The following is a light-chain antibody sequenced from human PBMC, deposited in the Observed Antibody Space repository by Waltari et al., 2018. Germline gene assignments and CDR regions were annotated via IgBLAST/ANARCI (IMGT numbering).Light chain of an antibody. CDR3: SSYTSSSTLVV. V-gene: IGLV2-14*01. J-gene: IGLJ2*01. CDR1: SSDVGGSNY. CDR2: EVS. Sequence: QSALTQPAYVSGSPGQSITISCTGTSSDVGGSNYVSWYQQHPGKAPKLRIYEVSTRPSGVSNRFSGSKSGNTASLTISGLQAEDEADYYCSSYTSSSTLVVFGGGTKLTVL.